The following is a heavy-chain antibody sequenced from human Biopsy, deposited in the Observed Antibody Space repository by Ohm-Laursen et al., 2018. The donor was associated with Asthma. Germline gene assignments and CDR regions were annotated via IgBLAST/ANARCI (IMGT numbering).Heavy chain of an antibody. D-gene: IGHD6-6*01. J-gene: IGHJ2*01. CDR3: ARAVSSSSYWYFDL. CDR1: GDAMSTSGSY. V-gene: IGHV4-39*02. Sequence: TLSLTCLVSGDAMSTSGSYWGWIRQSPGKGLEWIGSIYYSGRTYYNPSLEGRVTISADTSKNPFSLKVTSVTAADTAVYYCARAVSSSSYWYFDLWGRGDLVTVSS. CDR2: IYYSGRT.